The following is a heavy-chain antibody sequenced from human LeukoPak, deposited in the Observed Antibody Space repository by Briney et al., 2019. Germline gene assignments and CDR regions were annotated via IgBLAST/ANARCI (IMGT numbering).Heavy chain of an antibody. CDR3: ARGGKQPPINYYYGMDV. J-gene: IGHJ6*02. CDR1: GYTFTSYD. Sequence: ASVKVSCKASGYTFTSYDINWVRQAPGQGLECMGWINPNGGGTNYAQQFQGRVTMTRDTSISTVYMELSRLRSDDTAVYYCARGGKQPPINYYYGMDVWGQGTTVTVSS. V-gene: IGHV1-2*02. D-gene: IGHD1-26*01. CDR2: INPNGGGT.